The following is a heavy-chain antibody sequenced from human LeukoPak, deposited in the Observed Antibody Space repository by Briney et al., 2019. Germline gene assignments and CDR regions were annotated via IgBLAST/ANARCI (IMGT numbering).Heavy chain of an antibody. CDR3: ARVMDTGYGGKLLGYYYYMDV. J-gene: IGHJ6*03. Sequence: GGSLRLSCAASGFTVSSNYMSWVRQAPGKGLEWVSVIYSGGSTYYADSVKGRFTISRDNSKNTLYLQMNSLRAEDTAVYYCARVMDTGYGGKLLGYYYYMDVWGKGTTVTVSS. CDR1: GFTVSSNY. CDR2: IYSGGST. V-gene: IGHV3-53*01. D-gene: IGHD4/OR15-4a*01.